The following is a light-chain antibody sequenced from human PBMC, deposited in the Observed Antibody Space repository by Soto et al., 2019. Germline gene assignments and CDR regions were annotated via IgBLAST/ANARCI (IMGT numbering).Light chain of an antibody. Sequence: ETMMTQSPDTLSVSLGERATLSCRASQSLRSSLAWYQQKPGQAPRLLMFRASIRAAGFPARFSGSGSATAFTLTISSLEPEDFAVYYCQQRYNWPLTFGQGTKVDIK. CDR3: QQRYNWPLT. J-gene: IGKJ1*01. CDR1: QSLRSS. V-gene: IGKV3-15*01. CDR2: RAS.